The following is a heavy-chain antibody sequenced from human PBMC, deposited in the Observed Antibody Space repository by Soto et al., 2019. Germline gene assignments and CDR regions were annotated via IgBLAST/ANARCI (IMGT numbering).Heavy chain of an antibody. CDR3: ARAGFYDSSGCMRS. D-gene: IGHD3-22*01. CDR2: IIPIFGTA. Sequence: QVQLVQSGAAVKKPGSSVKVSCKASGGTFSSYAISWVRQAPGQGPEWMGGIIPIFGTANYAQKFQGRVTITADESTSTAYMELSILRSENTAVYYCARAGFYDSSGCMRSWGQGTLVTVSS. CDR1: GGTFSSYA. V-gene: IGHV1-69*01. J-gene: IGHJ4*02.